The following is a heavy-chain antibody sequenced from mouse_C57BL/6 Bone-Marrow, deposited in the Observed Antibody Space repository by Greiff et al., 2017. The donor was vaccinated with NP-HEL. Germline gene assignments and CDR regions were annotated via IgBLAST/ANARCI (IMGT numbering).Heavy chain of an antibody. V-gene: IGHV2-2*01. CDR3: ARLGRDYFDY. CDR2: IWSGGST. Sequence: VKLMESGPGLVQPSQSLSITCTVSGFSLTSYGVHWVRQSPGKGLEWLGVIWSGGSTDYNAAFISRLSISKDNSKSQVFFKMNSLQADDTAIYYCARLGRDYFDYWGQGTTLTVSS. D-gene: IGHD4-1*01. CDR1: GFSLTSYG. J-gene: IGHJ2*01.